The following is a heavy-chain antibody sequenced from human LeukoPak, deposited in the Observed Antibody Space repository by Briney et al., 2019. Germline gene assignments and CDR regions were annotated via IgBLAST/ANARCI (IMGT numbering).Heavy chain of an antibody. CDR2: ISSSSSYI. J-gene: IGHJ6*02. CDR3: ARGLSGSYGMDV. Sequence: GGSLRLSCAASGFTFSSYSMNWVRQAPGKGLEWVSSISSSSSYIYYADSVKGRFTISRDNAKNTLYLQMNSLRVEDTAVYYCARGLSGSYGMDVWGQGTTVTVSS. CDR1: GFTFSSYS. V-gene: IGHV3-21*01. D-gene: IGHD2-15*01.